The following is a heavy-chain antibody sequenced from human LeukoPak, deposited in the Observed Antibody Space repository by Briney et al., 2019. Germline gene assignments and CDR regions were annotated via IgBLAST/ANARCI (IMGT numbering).Heavy chain of an antibody. CDR2: ISGSGGST. CDR1: GFTFSSYA. CDR3: ATDYDYVWGSYSWAYQYCFDY. V-gene: IGHV3-23*01. J-gene: IGHJ4*02. Sequence: GGSLRLSCAASGFTFSSYAMSWVRQAPGKGLEWVSAISGSGGSTYYADSVKGRFTISRDNSKNTLYLQMNSLRAEDTSVYYCATDYDYVWGSYSWAYQYCFDYWGQGTLVTVSS. D-gene: IGHD3-16*01.